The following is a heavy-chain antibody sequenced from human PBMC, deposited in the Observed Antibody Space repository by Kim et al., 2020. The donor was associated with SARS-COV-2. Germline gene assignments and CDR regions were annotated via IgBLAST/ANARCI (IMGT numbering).Heavy chain of an antibody. CDR2: IIPIIGIA. CDR1: GGTFSSYT. J-gene: IGHJ4*02. CDR3: AVIDIVLEPAGTGGGY. V-gene: IGHV1-69*02. D-gene: IGHD2-2*01. Sequence: SVKVSCKASGGTFSSYTISWVRQAPGQGLEWMGRIIPIIGIANYAQKFQGRVTITADKSTSTVYMELSSLTSEDTAIYYCAVIDIVLEPAGTGGGYWGQGNRVTVSS.